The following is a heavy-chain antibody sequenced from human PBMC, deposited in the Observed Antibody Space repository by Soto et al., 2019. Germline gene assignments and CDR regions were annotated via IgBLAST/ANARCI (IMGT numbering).Heavy chain of an antibody. CDR2: INAGNGNT. V-gene: IGHV1-3*01. D-gene: IGHD3-22*01. CDR1: GYTFTSYD. CDR3: ARGSYYYDSSGYYHY. J-gene: IGHJ4*02. Sequence: GASVKVSCKASGYTFTSYDMHWVRQAPGQRLEWMGWINAGNGNTKYSQKFQGRVTITRDTSASTAYMELSSLRSEDTAVYYCARGSYYYDSSGYYHYWGQGTLVTVSS.